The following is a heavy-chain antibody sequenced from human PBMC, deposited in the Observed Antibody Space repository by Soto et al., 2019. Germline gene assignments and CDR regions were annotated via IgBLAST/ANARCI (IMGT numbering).Heavy chain of an antibody. D-gene: IGHD3-10*01. Sequence: QVQLVQSGAELKKPGASVKVSCKASGYTFSNYDMNWVRQATGQGPEWIGWVNPNNGDTGYAQKFQGRVNLTTEISTTTAYMELTSLRSEGTAIYYCAKVSRKGSAIDFDYWGQGTLITVSS. CDR2: VNPNNGDT. V-gene: IGHV1-8*01. J-gene: IGHJ4*02. CDR1: GYTFSNYD. CDR3: AKVSRKGSAIDFDY.